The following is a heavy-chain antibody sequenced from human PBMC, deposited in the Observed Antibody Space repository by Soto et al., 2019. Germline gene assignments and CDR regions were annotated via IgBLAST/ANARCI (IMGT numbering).Heavy chain of an antibody. V-gene: IGHV1-18*01. CDR1: GYNIITYG. D-gene: IGHD4-17*01. J-gene: IGHJ1*01. CDR3: AREGSYGDYIQH. Sequence: ASVKVSCKASGYNIITYGISWVRQAPGQGLEWMGWISAYNGNTNYAQNLQGRVTMTTDTSTSTAYMELRSLGSDDTAVYYCAREGSYGDYIQHWGQGTLVTVSS. CDR2: ISAYNGNT.